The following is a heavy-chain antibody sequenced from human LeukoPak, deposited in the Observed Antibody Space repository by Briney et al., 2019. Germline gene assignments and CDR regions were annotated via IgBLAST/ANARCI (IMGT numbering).Heavy chain of an antibody. Sequence: GGSLRLPCAASGFTFSSYGMHWVRQAPGKGLEWVAVIWYDASNKQYADSVKGRFTISRDNSKNTLYLQMNSLRAEDTAVYYCAIPPGIAAAGDYWGQGTLVTVSS. D-gene: IGHD6-13*01. CDR2: IWYDASNK. V-gene: IGHV3-30*02. J-gene: IGHJ4*02. CDR1: GFTFSSYG. CDR3: AIPPGIAAAGDY.